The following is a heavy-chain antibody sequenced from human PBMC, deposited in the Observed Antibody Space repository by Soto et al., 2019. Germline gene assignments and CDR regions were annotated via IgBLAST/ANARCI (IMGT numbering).Heavy chain of an antibody. CDR3: ARAPRSGSYYRTFDY. CDR1: GGSISSGVYY. V-gene: IGHV4-31*02. CDR2: IYYSGIT. J-gene: IGHJ4*02. Sequence: TSETLSLTWTVSGGSISSGVYYWIWIRQHPGKGLEWIGYIYYSGITYYNPSLKGRVTISVDTSKNQFSLKLSSVTAADTAVYYCARAPRSGSYYRTFDYWGQGTLVTVSS. D-gene: IGHD3-10*01.